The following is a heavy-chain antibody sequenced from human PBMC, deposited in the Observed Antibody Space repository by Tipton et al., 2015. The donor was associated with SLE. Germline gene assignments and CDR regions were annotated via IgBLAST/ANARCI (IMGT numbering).Heavy chain of an antibody. CDR1: GFTFSSYG. D-gene: IGHD6-6*01. V-gene: IGHV3-23*01. J-gene: IGHJ6*02. CDR2: ISGSGGST. CDR3: AREVILYSSSSGYYHYVMGV. Sequence: GSLRLSCAASGFTFSSYGMSWVRQAPGKGLEWVSAISGSGGSTYYADSVKGRFTISRDNSKNTLYLQMNSLRAEDTAVYYCAREVILYSSSSGYYHYVMGVWGQGTTVTVSS.